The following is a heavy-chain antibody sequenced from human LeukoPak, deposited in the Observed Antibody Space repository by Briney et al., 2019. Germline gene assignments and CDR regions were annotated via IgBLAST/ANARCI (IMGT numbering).Heavy chain of an antibody. CDR1: GFTFTSSA. D-gene: IGHD6-19*01. CDR2: IVVGSGNT. Sequence: SVKVSCKASGFTFTSSAMQWVRQARGQRLEWIGWIVVGSGNTNYAQKFQERVTITRDMSTSTAYMELSSLRSEDTAVYYCAAGPGTKQWLPLDWGQGTMVTVSS. V-gene: IGHV1-58*02. CDR3: AAGPGTKQWLPLD. J-gene: IGHJ3*01.